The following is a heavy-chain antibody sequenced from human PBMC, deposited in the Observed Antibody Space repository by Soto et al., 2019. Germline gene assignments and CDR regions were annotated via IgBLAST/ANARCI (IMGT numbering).Heavy chain of an antibody. CDR3: ARGLWYCSSTSCYSSYYYMDV. J-gene: IGHJ6*03. CDR1: VYRFTSYY. V-gene: IGHV1-8*01. CDR2: MNPNSGNT. D-gene: IGHD2-2*01. Sequence: GASVKVSCKDSVYRFTSYYMSWVRQATGQGREWMGWMNPNSGNTGYAQKFQGRVTMTRNTSISTAYMELSSLRSADTAVHYCARGLWYCSSTSCYSSYYYMDVWGKGTPVTVSS.